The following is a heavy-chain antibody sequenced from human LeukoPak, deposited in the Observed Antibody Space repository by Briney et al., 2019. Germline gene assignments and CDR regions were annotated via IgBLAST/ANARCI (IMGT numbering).Heavy chain of an antibody. CDR2: INEDGSVK. V-gene: IGHV3-7*05. J-gene: IGHJ5*02. CDR1: GFTFSNYC. D-gene: IGHD1-26*01. Sequence: PGGSLRLSCAASGFTFSNYCMSWVRHAPGKGLERVGNINEDGSVKYYVDSVKGRFTISRDNAKNSLYLQMNNLRNEDSIVDYCARDLGAGQHLSWFGPWGQGTLVTVSS. CDR3: ARDLGAGQHLSWFGP.